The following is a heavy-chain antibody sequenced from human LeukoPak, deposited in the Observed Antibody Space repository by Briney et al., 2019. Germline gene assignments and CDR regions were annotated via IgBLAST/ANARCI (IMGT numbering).Heavy chain of an antibody. J-gene: IGHJ5*02. V-gene: IGHV1-18*01. CDR3: ARPSLPVRRTTTTMTEFDP. CDR2: ISAYNGNT. Sequence: ASVKFSCKASGYTFTSYGISWVRQAPGQGLEWMGWISAYNGNTNYAQKLQGRVTMTTDTSTSTAYMELRSLRSDDTAVYYCARPSLPVRRTTTTMTEFDPWGQGTLVTVSS. D-gene: IGHD3-22*01. CDR1: GYTFTSYG.